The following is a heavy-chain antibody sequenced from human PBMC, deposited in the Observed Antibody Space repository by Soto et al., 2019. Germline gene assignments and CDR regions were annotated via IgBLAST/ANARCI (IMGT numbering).Heavy chain of an antibody. J-gene: IGHJ5*02. V-gene: IGHV4-31*03. CDR1: GESIRGTIYY. Sequence: SETLSLTCIVSGESIRGTIYYWGWIRQHPGKGLEWIGYIYYSGSTYYNTSLKSRVTISVDTSKNQFSLKLSSVTAADTPVYYCARSVDPWGQGTLVTVSS. CDR2: IYYSGST. CDR3: ARSVDP.